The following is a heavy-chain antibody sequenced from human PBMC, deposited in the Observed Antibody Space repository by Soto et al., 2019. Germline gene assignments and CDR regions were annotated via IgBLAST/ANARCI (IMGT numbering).Heavy chain of an antibody. CDR2: FDPEDGGT. CDR1: GCTRTELS. D-gene: IGHD1-26*01. J-gene: IGHJ4*02. Sequence: ASVKVAGKVSGCTRTELSMHWVRQAPGEGLEWLGGFDPEDGGTIYAQKLQSGITMTEDTATYRAYMELSRLRSEDRDVYDCATDYSVHSGSGYDVWGQGILVTVAS. CDR3: ATDYSVHSGSGYDV. V-gene: IGHV1-24*01.